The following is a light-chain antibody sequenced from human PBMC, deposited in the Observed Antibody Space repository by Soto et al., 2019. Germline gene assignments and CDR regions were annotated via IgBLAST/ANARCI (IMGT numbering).Light chain of an antibody. CDR2: EGN. Sequence: QSALTQPASVSGSPGQSITISCTGTSSDVGSYKLVSWYQQHPGKAPKLMIYEGNKRTTGVSNRFSGYKSANTASLTISGLQTEDNADYYCCSYAGTNTFVFGTGTKLNVL. CDR1: SSDVGSYKL. CDR3: CSYAGTNTFV. J-gene: IGLJ1*01. V-gene: IGLV2-23*01.